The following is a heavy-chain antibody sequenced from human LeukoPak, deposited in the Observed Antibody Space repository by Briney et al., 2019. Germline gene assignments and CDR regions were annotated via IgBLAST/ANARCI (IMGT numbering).Heavy chain of an antibody. CDR3: TTADPP. V-gene: IGHV3-15*01. CDR2: KSKTDGGTT. J-gene: IGHJ5*02. Sequence: KSKTDGGTTDYAAPVKGRFTISRDDSKNTLYLQMNSLKTEDTAVYYCTTADPPWGQGTLVTVSS.